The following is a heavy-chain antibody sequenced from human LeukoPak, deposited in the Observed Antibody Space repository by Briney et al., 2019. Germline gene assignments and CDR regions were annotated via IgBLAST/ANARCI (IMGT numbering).Heavy chain of an antibody. Sequence: ASVKVSCKVSGYTLTELSMHWVRQAPGKGLEWMGGFDPEDGETIYAQKFQGRVTMTEDTSTDTAYMELSSLRSEDTAVYYCATGSMVRGVRRADWYFDLWGRGTLVTVSS. V-gene: IGHV1-24*01. CDR1: GYTLTELS. CDR3: ATGSMVRGVRRADWYFDL. CDR2: FDPEDGET. D-gene: IGHD3-10*01. J-gene: IGHJ2*01.